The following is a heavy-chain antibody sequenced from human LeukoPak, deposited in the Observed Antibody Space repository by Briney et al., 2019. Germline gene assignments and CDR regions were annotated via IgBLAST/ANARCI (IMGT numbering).Heavy chain of an antibody. D-gene: IGHD1-26*01. V-gene: IGHV5-51*01. CDR1: RYNFTTYW. Sequence: GESLKISCKGSRYNFTTYWIGWVRQMPGKGLEWMGIIYPGDSDSGYSPSFQGQVTISADKSITTAYLQWSSLKASDTAIYYCARGYMDDTGATDLFDFWGQGTLVTVSS. J-gene: IGHJ4*02. CDR2: IYPGDSDS. CDR3: ARGYMDDTGATDLFDF.